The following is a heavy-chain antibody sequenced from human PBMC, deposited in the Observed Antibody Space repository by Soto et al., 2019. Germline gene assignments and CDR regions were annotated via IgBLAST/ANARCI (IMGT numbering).Heavy chain of an antibody. D-gene: IGHD5-18*01. CDR3: ARGYSYGRDAFDI. CDR1: GYSISSSNW. CDR2: IYYSGST. Sequence: PSETLSLTCAVSGYSISSSNWWGWIRQPPGKGLEWIGYIYYSGSTYYNPSLKSRVTMSVDTSKNQFSLKLSSVTAVDTAVYYCARGYSYGRDAFDIWGQGTMVTV. V-gene: IGHV4-28*03. J-gene: IGHJ3*02.